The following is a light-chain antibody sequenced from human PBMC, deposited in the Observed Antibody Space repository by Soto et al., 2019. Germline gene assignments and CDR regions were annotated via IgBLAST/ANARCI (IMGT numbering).Light chain of an antibody. J-gene: IGLJ1*01. CDR2: EGS. CDR3: CSYAGSSTYV. CDR1: SSDVGSYNL. V-gene: IGLV2-23*01. Sequence: QSVLTQPASVSGSLGQSITISCTGTSSDVGSYNLVSWFQQHPDKAPKLMIYEGSQRPSGVSNRFSGSKSANTASLTISGLQAEDEADYYCCSYAGSSTYVFGTGTKLTVL.